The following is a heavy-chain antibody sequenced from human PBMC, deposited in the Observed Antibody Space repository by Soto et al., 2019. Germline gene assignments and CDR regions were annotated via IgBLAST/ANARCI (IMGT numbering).Heavy chain of an antibody. V-gene: IGHV1-18*04. Sequence: QVQLVQSGAEVKKPGASGKVSCTASGYTFSNYGITWVRQAPGQGLEWMGWISTYNGNTNYAKKVQGRVTMTIDTSTSTAYMELRSLSSDDTAMYYCAACTVPSCHRGREWFDPWGQGTLVTVSA. CDR1: GYTFSNYG. D-gene: IGHD2-2*01. CDR2: ISTYNGNT. CDR3: AACTVPSCHRGREWFDP. J-gene: IGHJ5*02.